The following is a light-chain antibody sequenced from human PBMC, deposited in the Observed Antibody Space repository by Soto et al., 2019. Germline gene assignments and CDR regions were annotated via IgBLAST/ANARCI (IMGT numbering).Light chain of an antibody. CDR1: QSISSSY. Sequence: EIVLTQSPGTLSLSRGKRATLSCRASQSISSSYLAWYQQRRGQAPRLLIYGASSRATGIPDRFSGSGSGTEFTLTTSRPEPEDFAVYYCQQYRSSSWTSGPGTQVDIK. CDR3: QQYRSSSWT. J-gene: IGKJ1*01. V-gene: IGKV3-20*01. CDR2: GAS.